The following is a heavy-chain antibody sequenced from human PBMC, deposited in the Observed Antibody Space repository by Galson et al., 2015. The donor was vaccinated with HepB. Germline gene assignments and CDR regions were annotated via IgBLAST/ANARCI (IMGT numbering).Heavy chain of an antibody. Sequence: SLRLSCAASGFTFSSYGMHWVRQAPGKGLEWVAVISYDGSNKYYADSVKGRFTISRDNSKNTLYLQMNSLRAEDTAVYYCAKSRYFDWLQPLGYWGQGTLVTVSS. CDR3: AKSRYFDWLQPLGY. CDR2: ISYDGSNK. V-gene: IGHV3-30*18. CDR1: GFTFSSYG. D-gene: IGHD3-9*01. J-gene: IGHJ4*02.